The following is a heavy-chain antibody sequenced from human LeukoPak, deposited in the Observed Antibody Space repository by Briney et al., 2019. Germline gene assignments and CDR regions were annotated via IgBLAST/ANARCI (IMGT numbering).Heavy chain of an antibody. CDR3: ARLDSSSWLDAFDI. CDR2: INHSGST. V-gene: IGHV4-34*01. D-gene: IGHD6-13*01. J-gene: IGHJ3*02. CDR1: GGSFSGYY. Sequence: SETLSLTCAVYGGSFSGYYWSWIRQPPGKGLEWIVEINHSGSTNYNPSLKSRVTISVDTSKNQFTLKLSSVTAADTAVCYCARLDSSSWLDAFDIWGQGTMVTASS.